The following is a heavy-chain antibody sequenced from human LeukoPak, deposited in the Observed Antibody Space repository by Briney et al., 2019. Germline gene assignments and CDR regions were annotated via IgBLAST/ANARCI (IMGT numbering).Heavy chain of an antibody. V-gene: IGHV3-53*01. J-gene: IGHJ3*02. Sequence: GGSLRLSCAASGFTVSSNYMSWVRQAPGKGLEWVSVIYSGGSTYCADSVKGRFTISRDNSKNTLYLQMNSLRAEDTAVYYCARDKESGSYDAFDIWGQGTMVAVSS. D-gene: IGHD1-26*01. CDR1: GFTVSSNY. CDR3: ARDKESGSYDAFDI. CDR2: IYSGGST.